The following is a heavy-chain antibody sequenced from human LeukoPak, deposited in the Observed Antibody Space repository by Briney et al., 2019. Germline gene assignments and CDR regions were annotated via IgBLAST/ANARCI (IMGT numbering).Heavy chain of an antibody. J-gene: IGHJ4*02. Sequence: GGSLRLSCAASGFTFINAWMAWVRQAPGKGLEWVGRIKAKAHGGTIEYAAPVKGRFTISRDDSKNTLYLQMNSLKSEDTAVYYCTTYGSGRKFDYWGQGILVTVSS. CDR2: IKAKAHGGTI. CDR1: GFTFINAW. D-gene: IGHD3-10*01. V-gene: IGHV3-15*01. CDR3: TTYGSGRKFDY.